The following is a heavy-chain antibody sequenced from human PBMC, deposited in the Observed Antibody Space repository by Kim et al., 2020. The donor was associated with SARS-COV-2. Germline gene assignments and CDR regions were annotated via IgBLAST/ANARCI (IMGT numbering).Heavy chain of an antibody. V-gene: IGHV3-23*01. D-gene: IGHD3-22*01. CDR1: GFTFSSYA. CDR3: AKDEGYYYDSSGYVDY. J-gene: IGHJ4*02. Sequence: GGSLRLSCVASGFTFSSYAMSWVRQAQGKGLEWVSAISGSGGSTYYADSVKGRFTISRDNSKNTLYLQMNSLRAEDTAVYYCAKDEGYYYDSSGYVDYWGQGTLVTVSS. CDR2: ISGSGGST.